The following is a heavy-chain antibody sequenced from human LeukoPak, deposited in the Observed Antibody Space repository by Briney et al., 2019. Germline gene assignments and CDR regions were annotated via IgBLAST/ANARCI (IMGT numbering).Heavy chain of an antibody. D-gene: IGHD3-10*01. CDR3: ARGGRGPDAFDI. CDR1: GGSISSYY. Sequence: PSETLSLTCTVSGGSISSYYWSWIRQPPGKGLEWIGYIYYSGSTNYNPSLKSRVIISVDTSKNQFSLKLRSVTAADTAVYYCARGGRGPDAFDIWGQWTMVTVSS. CDR2: IYYSGST. V-gene: IGHV4-59*01. J-gene: IGHJ3*02.